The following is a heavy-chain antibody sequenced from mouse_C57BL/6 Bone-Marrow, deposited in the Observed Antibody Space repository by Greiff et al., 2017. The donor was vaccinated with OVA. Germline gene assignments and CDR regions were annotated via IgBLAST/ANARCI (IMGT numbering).Heavy chain of an antibody. D-gene: IGHD1-1*01. CDR3: ARKDGSSYEPHYYDMDD. J-gene: IGHJ4*01. V-gene: IGHV5-17*01. CDR2: ISSGSSTI. Sequence: EVKLQESGGGLVKPGGSLKLSCAASGFTFSDYGMHWVRQAPEKGLEWVAYISSGSSTIYYADTVKGRFTISRDNAKNTLFLQMTSLRSEDTAMYYCARKDGSSYEPHYYDMDDWGQGTSVTVSS. CDR1: GFTFSDYG.